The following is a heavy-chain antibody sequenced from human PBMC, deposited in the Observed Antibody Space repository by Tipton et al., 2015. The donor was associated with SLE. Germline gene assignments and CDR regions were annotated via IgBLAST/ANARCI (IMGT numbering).Heavy chain of an antibody. J-gene: IGHJ6*03. CDR2: IYHNGIT. V-gene: IGHV4-30-2*06. D-gene: IGHD5-12*01. Sequence: LRLSCSVSGGSITRGAYSWNWIRQSPGKGLEWIGYIYHNGITDYNPSLKSRVTISVDTSKNQFSLKLSSVTAADTAVYYCARGGHKANFYYMDVWGKGTTVTVSS. CDR3: ARGGHKANFYYMDV. CDR1: GGSITRGAYS.